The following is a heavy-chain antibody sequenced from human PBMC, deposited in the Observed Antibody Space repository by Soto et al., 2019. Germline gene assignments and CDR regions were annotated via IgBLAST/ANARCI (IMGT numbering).Heavy chain of an antibody. J-gene: IGHJ3*02. CDR2: AYPSGST. Sequence: SETLPLTCSVSGGSISSSYWSWIRQPAGKGLEWIGRAYPSGSTNYNPSLKSRVTMSVDMSKNQFSLKLSSVTAADTAVYYCARELEVYYYDSSGPPHGFDIWGQGTMVTVSS. D-gene: IGHD3-22*01. CDR3: ARELEVYYYDSSGPPHGFDI. CDR1: GGSISSSY. V-gene: IGHV4-4*07.